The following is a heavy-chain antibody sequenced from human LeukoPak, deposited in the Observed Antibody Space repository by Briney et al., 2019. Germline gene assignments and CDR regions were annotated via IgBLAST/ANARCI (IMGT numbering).Heavy chain of an antibody. CDR1: GFTFSSYA. V-gene: IGHV3-23*01. Sequence: GGSLRLSCAASGFTFSSYAMSWVRQAPGKGQEWVSAISGSGGSTYYADSVKGRFTISRDNSKNTLYLQMNSLRAEDTAVYYCAKMTGYDFWSGYPAPYYFDYWGQRTLVTVSS. D-gene: IGHD3-3*01. CDR2: ISGSGGST. J-gene: IGHJ4*02. CDR3: AKMTGYDFWSGYPAPYYFDY.